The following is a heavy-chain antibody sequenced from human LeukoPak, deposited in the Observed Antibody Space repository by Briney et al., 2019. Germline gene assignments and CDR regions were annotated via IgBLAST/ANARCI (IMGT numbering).Heavy chain of an antibody. Sequence: GGSLRLSCVASGFTFSSYWMSWVRQAPGKGLEWAANIKHDGADKYFVDSVKGRFTISRDNVKNSLFLQMNSLRAEDTAMYYCARRYSYGYFDCWGQGTLVTVSS. CDR1: GFTFSSYW. D-gene: IGHD5-18*01. J-gene: IGHJ4*02. CDR2: IKHDGADK. V-gene: IGHV3-7*01. CDR3: ARRYSYGYFDC.